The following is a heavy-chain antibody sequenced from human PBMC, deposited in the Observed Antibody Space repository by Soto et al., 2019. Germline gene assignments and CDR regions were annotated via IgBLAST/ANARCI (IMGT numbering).Heavy chain of an antibody. CDR2: INPSGGST. D-gene: IGHD3-22*01. V-gene: IGHV1-46*01. CDR3: ARDEHYYDSSGYLGY. Sequence: ASVKVSCKASGYTFTSYYMHWGRQAPGQGLEWMGIINPSGGSTSYAQKFQGRVTMTRDTSTSTVYMELSSLRSEDTAVYYCARDEHYYDSSGYLGYWGPGTLVTVSS. CDR1: GYTFTSYY. J-gene: IGHJ4*02.